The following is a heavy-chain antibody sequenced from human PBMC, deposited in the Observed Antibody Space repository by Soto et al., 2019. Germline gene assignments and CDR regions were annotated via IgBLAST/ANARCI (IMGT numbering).Heavy chain of an antibody. D-gene: IGHD6-19*01. V-gene: IGHV3-23*01. J-gene: IGHJ4*02. CDR3: ARRSSGQQFDY. CDR1: EFTFLSYS. Sequence: PGGVLRLSRVGPEFTFLSYSKGRVRQAPGKGLDWVSAFGGSGDDTHYADSVRGRFTMSRDNSKNTLFLQMISLRTEDTGMYYCARRSSGQQFDYWGRGTLVTVSS. CDR2: FGGSGDDT.